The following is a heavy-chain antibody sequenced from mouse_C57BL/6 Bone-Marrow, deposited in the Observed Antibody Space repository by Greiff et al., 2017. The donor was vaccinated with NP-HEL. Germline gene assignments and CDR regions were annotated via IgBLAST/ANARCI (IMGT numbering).Heavy chain of an antibody. Sequence: EVKLMESGPGLVKPSQSLSLTCSVTGYSITSGYYWNWIRQFPGNKLEWMGYISYDGSNNYHPSLKNRISITRDTSKNQFFLKLNSVTTEDTATYDCARVGWLLLAWFAYWGKGTLVTVSA. D-gene: IGHD2-3*01. CDR1: GYSITSGYY. V-gene: IGHV3-6*01. J-gene: IGHJ3*01. CDR2: ISYDGSN. CDR3: ARVGWLLLAWFAY.